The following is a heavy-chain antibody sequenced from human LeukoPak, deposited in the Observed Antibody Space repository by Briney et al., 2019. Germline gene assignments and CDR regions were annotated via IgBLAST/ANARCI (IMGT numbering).Heavy chain of an antibody. CDR2: IKSKTDGGTT. CDR1: GFTFSNAW. D-gene: IGHD6-19*01. V-gene: IGHV3-15*01. CDR3: TTGQQWLVRLYYYYGMDV. J-gene: IGHJ6*02. Sequence: PGGSLRLSCAASGFTFSNAWMSWVRQAPGKGLEWVGRIKSKTDGGTTDYAAPVKGRFTISRDDSKNTLYLQMNSLKTEDTAVYCCTTGQQWLVRLYYYYGMDVWGQGTTVTVSS.